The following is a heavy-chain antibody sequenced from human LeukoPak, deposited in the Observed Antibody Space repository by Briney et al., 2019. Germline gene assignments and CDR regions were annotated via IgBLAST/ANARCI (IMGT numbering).Heavy chain of an antibody. J-gene: IGHJ4*02. V-gene: IGHV3-15*01. CDR1: GFSLSNAW. CDR2: IKSKTDGGTT. D-gene: IGHD1-26*01. CDR3: TTWELLRGRFDY. Sequence: GGSLRLSCAAAGFSLSNAWMSCVRQAPGKGLEWVGRIKSKTDGGTTDYAAPVKGRFTISRDDSKSTLYLQMNSLKTEDTAVYYCTTWELLRGRFDYWGQGTLVTVSS.